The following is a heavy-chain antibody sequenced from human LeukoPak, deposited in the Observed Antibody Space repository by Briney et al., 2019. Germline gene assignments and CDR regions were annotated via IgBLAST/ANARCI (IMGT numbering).Heavy chain of an antibody. J-gene: IGHJ5*02. CDR2: IKQDGSEK. CDR3: AGEPYGGNSDWWLDP. V-gene: IGHV3-7*01. CDR1: GFTFSSYW. Sequence: GGSLRLSCAASGFTFSSYWMSWVRQAPGKGLEWVANIKQDGSEKYYVDSVKGRFTISRDNSKNTPYLQMNSLRVEDTAVYYCAGEPYGGNSDWWLDPWGQGTLVTVSS. D-gene: IGHD4-23*01.